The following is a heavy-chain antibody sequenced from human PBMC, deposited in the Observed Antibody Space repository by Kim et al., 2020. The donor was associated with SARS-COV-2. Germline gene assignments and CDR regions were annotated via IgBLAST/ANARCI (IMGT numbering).Heavy chain of an antibody. J-gene: IGHJ4*02. CDR1: GYTFTGYY. D-gene: IGHD3-22*01. CDR2: INPNSGGT. Sequence: ASVKVSCKASGYTFTGYYMHWVRQAPGQGLEWMGRINPNSGGTNYAQKFQGRVTMTRDTSISTAYMELSRLRSDDTAVYYCARLSGYDAGFDYWGQGTLVTVSS. V-gene: IGHV1-2*06. CDR3: ARLSGYDAGFDY.